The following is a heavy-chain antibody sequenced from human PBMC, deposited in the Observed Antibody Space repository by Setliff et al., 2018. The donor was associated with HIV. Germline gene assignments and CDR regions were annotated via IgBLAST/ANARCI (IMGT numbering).Heavy chain of an antibody. V-gene: IGHV3-7*03. J-gene: IGHJ4*02. Sequence: GGSLRLSCAASGFTFSGYWMSWVRQAPGKGLEWVANIKQDGSEKYYVDSVKGRFTISRDNAKNSLYLQMNSLRAEDTAVYYCAKGRSSRWYLDYWGQGTLVTVSS. D-gene: IGHD6-13*01. CDR1: GFTFSGYW. CDR3: AKGRSSRWYLDY. CDR2: IKQDGSEK.